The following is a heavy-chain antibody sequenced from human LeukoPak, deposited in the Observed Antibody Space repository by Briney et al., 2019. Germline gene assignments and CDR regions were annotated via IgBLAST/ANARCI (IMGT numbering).Heavy chain of an antibody. Sequence: ASVKVSCKASGHTFTSYGISWVRQAPGQGLEWMGWISAYNGNTNYAQKLQGRVTMTTDTSTSTAYMELRSLRSDDTAVYYCAREPRGYSSGWYNYWGQGTLVTVSS. CDR3: AREPRGYSSGWYNY. D-gene: IGHD6-19*01. CDR1: GHTFTSYG. CDR2: ISAYNGNT. V-gene: IGHV1-18*01. J-gene: IGHJ4*02.